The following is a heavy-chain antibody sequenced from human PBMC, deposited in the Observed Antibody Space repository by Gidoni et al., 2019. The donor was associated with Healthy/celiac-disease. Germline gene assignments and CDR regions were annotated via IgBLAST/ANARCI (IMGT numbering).Heavy chain of an antibody. CDR1: GFTFSSYG. CDR3: ARSPPYSSSSLFVY. Sequence: QVQLVESGCGVVQPGRSLRLSCAASGFTFSSYGMHWVRQAPGNGLEWVAVIWYDGSNKYYADSVKGRLTISRDNSKNTLYLQMSSLRAEDTAVYYCARSPPYSSSSLFVYWGQGPLVTVSS. J-gene: IGHJ4*02. CDR2: IWYDGSNK. D-gene: IGHD6-6*01. V-gene: IGHV3-33*01.